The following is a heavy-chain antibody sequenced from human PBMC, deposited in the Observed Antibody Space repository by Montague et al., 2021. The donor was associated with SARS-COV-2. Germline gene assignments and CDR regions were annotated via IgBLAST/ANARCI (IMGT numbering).Heavy chain of an antibody. V-gene: IGHV3-7*05. Sequence: LRLSCAASGFTCSTFWMTWVRQVPGKGLEWVANIKQDGSEKYYXDSVKGRFTISRDNAKNSLYLQLDSLRAEDTAVYYCVRGYDSSGYQYWGQGTLVTVSS. D-gene: IGHD3-22*01. CDR3: VRGYDSSGYQY. J-gene: IGHJ4*02. CDR1: GFTCSTFW. CDR2: IKQDGSEK.